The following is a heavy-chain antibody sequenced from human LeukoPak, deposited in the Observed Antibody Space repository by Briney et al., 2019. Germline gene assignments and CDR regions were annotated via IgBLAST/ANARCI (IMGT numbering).Heavy chain of an antibody. CDR2: ISSNGGST. J-gene: IGHJ4*02. CDR1: GFTFSNYA. D-gene: IGHD6-6*01. Sequence: GGSLRLSCAASGFTFSNYAMHWVRQAPAKGLEYVAAISSNGGSTYYANSVKGRFSIARDKSKNTLYLQMGSLRAEDMAVYYCARELASSSSFDNWGQGTLVTVSS. V-gene: IGHV3-64*01. CDR3: ARELASSSSFDN.